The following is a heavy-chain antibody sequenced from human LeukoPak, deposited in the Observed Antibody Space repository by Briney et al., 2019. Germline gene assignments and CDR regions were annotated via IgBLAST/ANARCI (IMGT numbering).Heavy chain of an antibody. D-gene: IGHD2-21*02. Sequence: QSEGSLRLSCAASVYTFSIYCMSWVRQAPRKAREWVANINQDGSKKYYVEYVQGRFTISRDNAMNSFFLLMSRLRAEDTSVYYCVAGDWGARDSFDLWGRGTMVNVSS. CDR3: VAGDWGARDSFDL. CDR1: VYTFSIYC. J-gene: IGHJ3*01. V-gene: IGHV3-7*01. CDR2: INQDGSKK.